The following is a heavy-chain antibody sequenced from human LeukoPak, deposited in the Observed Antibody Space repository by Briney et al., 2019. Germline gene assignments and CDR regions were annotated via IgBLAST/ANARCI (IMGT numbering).Heavy chain of an antibody. D-gene: IGHD2-21*02. CDR2: ISSSGSTI. J-gene: IGHJ6*02. V-gene: IGHV3-48*03. Sequence: GGSLRLSCAASGFTFSSYEMNWVRQAPGKGLEWVSYISSSGSTIYYADSVKGRFTISRDNAKNSLYLQMNSLRAEDTAVHYCASENYCGGDCYQDYYYYYGMDVWGQGTTVTVSS. CDR3: ASENYCGGDCYQDYYYYYGMDV. CDR1: GFTFSSYE.